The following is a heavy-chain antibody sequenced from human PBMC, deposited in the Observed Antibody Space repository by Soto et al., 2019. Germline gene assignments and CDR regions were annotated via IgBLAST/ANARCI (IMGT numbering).Heavy chain of an antibody. J-gene: IGHJ5*02. V-gene: IGHV1-18*01. CDR3: ARVVGGLGHWFDP. Sequence: QVQLVQSGGEVKKPGASVKVSCKASGYTFTSYGISWVRQAPGQGLEWMGRISAYNGNTNYAQKLQGRVTMTTDTSTSTASMELRSLRSDDTAVYYCARVVGGLGHWFDPWGQGTLVTVSS. CDR1: GYTFTSYG. D-gene: IGHD1-26*01. CDR2: ISAYNGNT.